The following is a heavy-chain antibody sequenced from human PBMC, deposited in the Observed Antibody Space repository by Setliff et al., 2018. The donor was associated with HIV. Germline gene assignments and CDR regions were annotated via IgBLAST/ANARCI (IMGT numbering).Heavy chain of an antibody. CDR2: MYYSGST. CDR1: GGSITRSSYY. CDR3: ARYDMPSSDSSGYYYDS. D-gene: IGHD3-22*01. V-gene: IGHV4-61*05. J-gene: IGHJ5*01. Sequence: SETLSLTCTVSGGSITRSSYYWGWIRQSPGKGLEWMGYMYYSGSTNYNPSLKSRVTISGDTSKNQFSLKLTSVTAADTAVYYCARYDMPSSDSSGYYYDSCGQGTLVTVSS.